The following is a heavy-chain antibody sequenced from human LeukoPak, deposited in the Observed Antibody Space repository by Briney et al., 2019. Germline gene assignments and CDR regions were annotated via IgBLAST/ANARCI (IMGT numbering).Heavy chain of an antibody. D-gene: IGHD5-18*01. CDR1: GYTFTGYY. V-gene: IGHV1-69*13. CDR3: ARVGYSYGYPLDY. J-gene: IGHJ4*02. Sequence: SVKVSCKASGYTFTGYYMHWVRQAPGQGLEWMGGIIPIFGTANYAQKFQGRVTITADESTSTAYMELSSLRSEDTAVYYCARVGYSYGYPLDYWGQGTLVTVSS. CDR2: IIPIFGTA.